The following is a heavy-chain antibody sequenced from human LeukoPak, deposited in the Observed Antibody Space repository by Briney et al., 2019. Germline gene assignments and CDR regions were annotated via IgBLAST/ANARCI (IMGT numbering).Heavy chain of an antibody. CDR2: IYIGGST. J-gene: IGHJ5*02. CDR3: ARALTIKVVPAAKGWFDP. CDR1: GFTVSSNY. D-gene: IGHD2-2*01. V-gene: IGHV3-66*02. Sequence: PGGSLRLSCAASGFTVSSNYMSWVRQAPGKGLEWFSVIYIGGSTYYADSVKDRFTISRDNSKNTLYLQMNSLRAEDTAVYYCARALTIKVVPAAKGWFDPWGQGTLVTVSS.